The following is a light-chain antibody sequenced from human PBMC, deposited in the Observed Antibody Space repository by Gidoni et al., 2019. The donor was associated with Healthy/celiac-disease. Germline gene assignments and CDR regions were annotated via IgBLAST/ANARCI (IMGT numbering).Light chain of an antibody. CDR3: QQLNSYPLT. CDR1: QGISSY. V-gene: IGKV1-9*01. CDR2: AAS. J-gene: IGKJ4*01. Sequence: SQLTQYPSSLSASVGARFTITCRASQGISSYLAWYQQKPGKAPKLLIYAASTLQSGVPSRFSGSGSGTDFTLTISSLQPEDFATYYCQQLNSYPLTFXGXTKVEIK.